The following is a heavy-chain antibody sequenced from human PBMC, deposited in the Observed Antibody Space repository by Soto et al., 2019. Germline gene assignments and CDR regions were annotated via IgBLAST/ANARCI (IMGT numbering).Heavy chain of an antibody. J-gene: IGHJ4*02. D-gene: IGHD1-7*01. Sequence: EVQLVESGGGLIQPGGSLRLSCADSGFTVSSNYMNWVRQAPGKGLEWVSATYSGGYTYYADSVKGRFTISRDNSKNTLYLQMNSLRAEHTAVYYCEREVSGTSFDYWGQGTLVTVSS. CDR3: EREVSGTSFDY. CDR2: TYSGGYT. V-gene: IGHV3-53*01. CDR1: GFTVSSNY.